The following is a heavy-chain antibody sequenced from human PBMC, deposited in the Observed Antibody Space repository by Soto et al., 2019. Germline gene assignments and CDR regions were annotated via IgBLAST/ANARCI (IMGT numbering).Heavy chain of an antibody. D-gene: IGHD3-10*01. V-gene: IGHV1-18*01. CDR2: ISAYNGNT. Sequence: QVQLVQSGAEVKKPGASVKVSCKASGYTFTSYGITWVRQAPGQGLEWMGWISAYNGNTNYAQKLHGRGTMTTDTSTSTAYMEVRSLRSDDTAGYYCARTGGEWVLAWFGESDWFDPWGQRTLVTVAS. CDR3: ARTGGEWVLAWFGESDWFDP. J-gene: IGHJ5*02. CDR1: GYTFTSYG.